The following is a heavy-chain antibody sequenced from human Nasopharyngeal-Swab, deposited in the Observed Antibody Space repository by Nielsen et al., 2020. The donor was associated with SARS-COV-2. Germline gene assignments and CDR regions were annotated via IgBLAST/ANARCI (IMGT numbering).Heavy chain of an antibody. J-gene: IGHJ4*02. CDR2: INPNSGGT. Sequence: WVRQAPGQGLEWMGWINPNSGGTNYAQKFQGRVTITRDTSASTAYMELSSLRSEDTAVYYCARGSSDHWGQGTLVTVS. CDR3: ARGSSDH. V-gene: IGHV1-2*02. D-gene: IGHD6-6*01.